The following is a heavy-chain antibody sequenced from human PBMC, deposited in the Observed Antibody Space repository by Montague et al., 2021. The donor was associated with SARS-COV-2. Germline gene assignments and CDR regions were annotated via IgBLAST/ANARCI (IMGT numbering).Heavy chain of an antibody. CDR2: ISYIGKT. Sequence: SETLSLTCSVSGYSISSGYYWGWIRQPPGKGLEWVGCISYIGKTYYSPSLKSQLTISLDSSKNQFSLQERSVTAADTAVDYCVRGLDNRVRDDWGQGTLVTVSS. CDR1: GYSISSGYY. V-gene: IGHV4-38-2*02. J-gene: IGHJ4*02. D-gene: IGHD3/OR15-3a*01. CDR3: VRGLDNRVRDD.